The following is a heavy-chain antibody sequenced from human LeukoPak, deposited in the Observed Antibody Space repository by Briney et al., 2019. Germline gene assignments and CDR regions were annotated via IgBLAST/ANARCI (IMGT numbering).Heavy chain of an antibody. Sequence: PGGSLRLSCAASGFTFSSYAMSWVRQVPGEGLEWVSSISSSSNYIYYADSVKGRFTISRDNAKNSLYLQMNSLRAEDTAVYYCARWAGGRYYYEGSGYYIDYWGQGTLVTVSS. D-gene: IGHD3-22*01. V-gene: IGHV3-21*01. CDR1: GFTFSSYA. J-gene: IGHJ4*02. CDR2: ISSSSNYI. CDR3: ARWAGGRYYYEGSGYYIDY.